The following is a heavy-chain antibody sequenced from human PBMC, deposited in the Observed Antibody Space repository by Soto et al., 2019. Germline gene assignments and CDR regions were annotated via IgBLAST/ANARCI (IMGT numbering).Heavy chain of an antibody. Sequence: SETLSLTCAVSGRSISSGGYSWSWIRQPPGKGLEGIGYIYHSGSIYYNPSLKSRVTISRDSAKNSMYLQMNSLTVEDTAMYYCASLDTAMITTAGYWGQGTQVTVSS. J-gene: IGHJ4*02. CDR1: GRSISSGGYS. CDR2: IYHSGSI. V-gene: IGHV4-30-2*01. D-gene: IGHD5-18*01. CDR3: ASLDTAMITTAGY.